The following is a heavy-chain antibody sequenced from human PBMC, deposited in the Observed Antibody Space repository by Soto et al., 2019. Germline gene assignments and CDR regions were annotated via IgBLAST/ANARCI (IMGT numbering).Heavy chain of an antibody. D-gene: IGHD3-16*02. CDR3: ARLKQDHVWGTHRYLDL. J-gene: IGHJ5*02. CDR2: VNRGGRT. CDR1: GAAFSDYT. V-gene: IGHV4-34*01. Sequence: SETLSLTCVLSGAAFSDYTWSWVRQAPGGGLHWIGEVNRGGRTKYSPSLERRLTISVDPSRNQVSLALRAVTAADTAIYYCARLKQDHVWGTHRYLDLWGQGTPVPVYS.